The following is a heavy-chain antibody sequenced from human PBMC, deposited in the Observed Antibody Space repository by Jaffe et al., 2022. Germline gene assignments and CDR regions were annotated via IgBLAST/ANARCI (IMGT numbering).Heavy chain of an antibody. V-gene: IGHV2-5*02. D-gene: IGHD2-2*01. Sequence: QITLKESGPTLVKPTQTLTLTCTFSGFSLSTSGVGVGWIRQPPGKALEWLALIYWDDDKRYSPSLKSRLTITKDTSKNQVVLTMTNMDPVDTATYYCAHSSFLVVPAAIMGLAFDPWGQGTLVTVSS. CDR3: AHSSFLVVPAAIMGLAFDP. CDR2: IYWDDDK. CDR1: GFSLSTSGVG. J-gene: IGHJ5*02.